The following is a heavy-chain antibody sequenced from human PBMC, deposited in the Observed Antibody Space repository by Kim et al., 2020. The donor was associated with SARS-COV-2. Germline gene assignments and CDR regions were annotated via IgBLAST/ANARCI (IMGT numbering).Heavy chain of an antibody. V-gene: IGHV4-30-2*04. CDR3: AREEMGNYGSGTSWFDP. J-gene: IGHJ5*02. Sequence: LKSRVTISVDTSKNQFSLKLSSVTAADTAVYYCAREEMGNYGSGTSWFDPWGQGTLVTVSS. D-gene: IGHD3-10*01.